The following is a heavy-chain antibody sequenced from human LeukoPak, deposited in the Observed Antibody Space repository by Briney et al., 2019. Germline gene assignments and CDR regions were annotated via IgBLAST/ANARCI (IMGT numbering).Heavy chain of an antibody. D-gene: IGHD2-2*03. CDR3: ARHGYCSSTSCPGFDY. J-gene: IGHJ4*02. Sequence: SETLSLTCTVSGGSISSSSYYWGWIRQPPGKGLEWIGSIYYSGSTYYNPSLKSRVTISVDTSKNQFSLKLSSVTAADTAVYYCARHGYCSSTSCPGFDYWGQGTLVTVSS. V-gene: IGHV4-39*01. CDR1: GGSISSSSYY. CDR2: IYYSGST.